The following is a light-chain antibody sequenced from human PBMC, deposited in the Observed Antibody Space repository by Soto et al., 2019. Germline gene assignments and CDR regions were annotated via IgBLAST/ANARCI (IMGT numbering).Light chain of an antibody. CDR2: CSS. Sequence: EVGMKHCPATLSVSPGQLASRSCRASRNXSITVAFYHQKPGQAPRVLXDCSSTKATGSPARLSGSGAGTDFTLTITSLHSEDFGVYFCQQYKDGPTTFGQGTKVDIK. J-gene: IGKJ1*01. V-gene: IGKV3-15*01. CDR3: QQYKDGPTT. CDR1: RNXSIT.